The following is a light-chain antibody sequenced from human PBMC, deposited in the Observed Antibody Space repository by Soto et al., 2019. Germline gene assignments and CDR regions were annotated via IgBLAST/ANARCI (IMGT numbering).Light chain of an antibody. CDR3: QQYKSRRT. CDR2: DAS. CDR1: EDINDW. J-gene: IGKJ1*01. Sequence: IQMTQSPSTLSASIGDRVTITCRASEDINDWLAWYQQKPGNAPKFLIYDASTLRSGVPSRFSGSGSGTEFTLTISSLQPDDSATYYCQQYKSRRTFGQGTKVDIK. V-gene: IGKV1-5*01.